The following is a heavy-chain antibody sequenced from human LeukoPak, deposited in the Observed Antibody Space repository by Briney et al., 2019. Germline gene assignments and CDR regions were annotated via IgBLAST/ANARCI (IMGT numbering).Heavy chain of an antibody. CDR1: GGSISSYY. V-gene: IGHV4-4*09. J-gene: IGHJ6*03. CDR2: IFPSGSA. CDR3: ARRNHYFYYMDV. Sequence: SETLSLTCTVSGGSISSYYWSWIRQSPVKGREWIGYIFPSGSAFYNPSLESRVTISLDTSENQFSMRLSSVTAADTAVYYCARRNHYFYYMDVWGKGATVTVSS.